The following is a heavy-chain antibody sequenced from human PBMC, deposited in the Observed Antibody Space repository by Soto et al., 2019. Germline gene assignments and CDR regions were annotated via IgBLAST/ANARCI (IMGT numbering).Heavy chain of an antibody. CDR1: GYTFTSYG. V-gene: IGHV1-18*04. J-gene: IGHJ6*02. CDR3: AREGVYPLHVRYYYYGMDV. CDR2: ISAYNGNT. Sequence: ASVKVSCKASGYTFTSYGISWVRQAPGQGLEWMGWISAYNGNTDYAQKLQGRVTMTTDTSTSTAYMGLRSLRSDDTAVYYCAREGVYPLHVRYYYYGMDVWGQGTTVTVSS. D-gene: IGHD2-2*01.